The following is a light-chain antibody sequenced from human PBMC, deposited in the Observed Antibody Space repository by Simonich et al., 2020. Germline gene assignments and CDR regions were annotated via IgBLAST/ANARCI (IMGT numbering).Light chain of an antibody. CDR2: WAS. Sequence: DIVMTQSPDSLAVSLGERATINCKSGQSVLYSSTNKNYLAWYQQKPGQPPKLLIYWASTRESGVPDRFSGSGSGTDFTLTISSLQAEDVAVYYCQQYYSTPFAFGPGTKVDIK. J-gene: IGKJ3*01. CDR3: QQYYSTPFA. CDR1: QSVLYSSTNKNY. V-gene: IGKV4-1*01.